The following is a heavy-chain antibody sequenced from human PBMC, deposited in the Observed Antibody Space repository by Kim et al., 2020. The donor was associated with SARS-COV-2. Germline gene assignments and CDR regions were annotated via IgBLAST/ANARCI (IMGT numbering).Heavy chain of an antibody. J-gene: IGHJ4*02. D-gene: IGHD3-16*02. CDR3: ARAMITFGGVIEHFDY. V-gene: IGHV1-69*01. Sequence: KFQGRVTITADESTSTAYMELSSLRSEDTAVYYCARAMITFGGVIEHFDYWGQGTLVTVSS.